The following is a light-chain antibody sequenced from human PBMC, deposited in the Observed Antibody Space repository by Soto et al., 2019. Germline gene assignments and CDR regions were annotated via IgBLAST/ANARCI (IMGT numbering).Light chain of an antibody. CDR3: QRYDYTPRT. J-gene: IGKJ1*01. Sequence: DIQMTQSPSSLSASVGDTVTITCRASQTISDSLAWYQQKPGKVPKLLIYEASTLLRGVPARFSGTGAGTDFTHPISGVQPDYFATYYCQRYDYTPRTFGQGTKVEVK. CDR2: EAS. V-gene: IGKV1-27*01. CDR1: QTISDS.